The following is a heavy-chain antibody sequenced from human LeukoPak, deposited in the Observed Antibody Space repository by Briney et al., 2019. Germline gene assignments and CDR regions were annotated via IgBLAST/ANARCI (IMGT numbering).Heavy chain of an antibody. J-gene: IGHJ4*02. Sequence: GGSLRLSCATSGFSFSTYAMNWVRQAPGQGLEWVSIVIGNNARTDYADSVKGRFTISKDNSKDTLYLQMNGLRVEDTAVYYCAKDRKPDGLYNFDYWGQGTLVIVSS. CDR1: GFSFSTYA. V-gene: IGHV3-23*01. CDR3: AKDRKPDGLYNFDY. D-gene: IGHD5-24*01. CDR2: VIGNNART.